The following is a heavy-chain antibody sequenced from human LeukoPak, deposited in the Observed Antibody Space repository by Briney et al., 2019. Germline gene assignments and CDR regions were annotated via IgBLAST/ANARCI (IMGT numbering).Heavy chain of an antibody. CDR3: ARVGYNWNHFDY. CDR1: GGPISSYY. V-gene: IGHV4-4*07. J-gene: IGHJ4*02. CDR2: FHTSGNT. D-gene: IGHD1-20*01. Sequence: SETLSLTCTVSGGPISSYYWSWIRQPAGKGLEWIGRFHTSGNTDYNPSLMSRVTMSVDTSKNQFSLKLNSVTAADTAVYYCARVGYNWNHFDYWGQGTLVTVPS.